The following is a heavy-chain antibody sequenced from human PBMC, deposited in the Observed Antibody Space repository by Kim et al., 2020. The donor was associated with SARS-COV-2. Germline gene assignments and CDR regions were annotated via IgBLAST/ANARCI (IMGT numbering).Heavy chain of an antibody. D-gene: IGHD3-10*01. J-gene: IGHJ3*02. CDR3: ARGGGSGSYSGDAFDI. V-gene: IGHV3-13*04. CDR1: GFTFSSYD. Sequence: GGSLRLSCAASGFTFSSYDMHWVRQATGKGLEWVSAIGTAGDTYYPGSVKGRFTISRENAKSSLYLQMNSLRAGDTAVYYCARGGGSGSYSGDAFDIWGQGTMVTVSS. CDR2: IGTAGDT.